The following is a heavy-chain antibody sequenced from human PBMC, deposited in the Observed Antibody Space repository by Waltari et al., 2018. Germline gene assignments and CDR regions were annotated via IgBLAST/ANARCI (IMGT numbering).Heavy chain of an antibody. Sequence: SSGYYWGWIRQPPGKGLEWIGSIYHSGSTYYNPSLKSRVTISVDTSKNQFSLKLSSVTAADTAVYYCARRWQQLGPPFDYWGQGTLVTVSS. CDR3: ARRWQQLGPPFDY. CDR1: SSGYY. V-gene: IGHV4-38-2*01. J-gene: IGHJ4*02. CDR2: IYHSGST. D-gene: IGHD6-13*01.